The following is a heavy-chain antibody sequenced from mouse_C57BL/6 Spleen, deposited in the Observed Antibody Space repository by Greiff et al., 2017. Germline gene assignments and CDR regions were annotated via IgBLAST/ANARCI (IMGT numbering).Heavy chain of an antibody. CDR1: GYTFTDYY. V-gene: IGHV1-26*01. D-gene: IGHD6-1*01. Sequence: EVQLQQSGPELVKPGASVKISCKASGYTFTDYYMNWVKQSHGKSLEWIGDINPNNGGTSYNQKFKGKATLTVDKSSSTAYMELRSLTSEDSAVYYCASQPGYFDVWGTGTTVTVSS. J-gene: IGHJ1*03. CDR3: ASQPGYFDV. CDR2: INPNNGGT.